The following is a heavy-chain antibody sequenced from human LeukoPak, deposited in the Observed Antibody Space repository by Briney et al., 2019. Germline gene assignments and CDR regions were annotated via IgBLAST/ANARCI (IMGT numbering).Heavy chain of an antibody. CDR2: INPSGGST. CDR1: GGTFSSYA. D-gene: IGHD6-19*01. J-gene: IGHJ4*02. V-gene: IGHV1-46*01. CDR3: ARAVYSSGWYPDN. Sequence: GSSVKVSCKASGGTFSSYAISWVRQAPGQGLEWMGIINPSGGSTSYAQKFQGRVTMTRDTSTSTVYMELSSLRSEDTAVYYCARAVYSSGWYPDNWGQGTLVTVSS.